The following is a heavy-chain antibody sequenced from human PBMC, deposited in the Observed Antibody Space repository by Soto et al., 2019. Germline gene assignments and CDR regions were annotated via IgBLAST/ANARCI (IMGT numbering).Heavy chain of an antibody. CDR2: IYPRDSDT. V-gene: IGHV5-51*01. D-gene: IGHD3-10*01. CDR3: AGGGVRGVITRTRDYYGMDV. J-gene: IGHJ6*02. CDR1: GYSFTSYW. Sequence: PGEALKVSCKGSGYSFTSYWIGWVRQMPGKGLEWMGIIYPRDSDTRYSPSFQGQVTISADKSINTAYLQWSSLKASDTAMYYCAGGGVRGVITRTRDYYGMDVWGQGTTVTVSS.